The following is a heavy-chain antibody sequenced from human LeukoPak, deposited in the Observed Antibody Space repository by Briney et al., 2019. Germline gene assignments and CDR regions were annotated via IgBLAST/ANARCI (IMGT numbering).Heavy chain of an antibody. V-gene: IGHV3-23*01. CDR3: AKARAMGYDFWSGYYRPYYFDY. CDR1: GFTFSSYA. J-gene: IGHJ4*02. Sequence: PGRSLRLSCAASGFTFSSYAMSWVRQAPGKGLEWVSAISGSGGSTYYADSVKGRFTISRDNSKNTLYLQMNSLRAEDTAVYYCAKARAMGYDFWSGYYRPYYFDYWGQGTLVTVSS. D-gene: IGHD3-3*01. CDR2: ISGSGGST.